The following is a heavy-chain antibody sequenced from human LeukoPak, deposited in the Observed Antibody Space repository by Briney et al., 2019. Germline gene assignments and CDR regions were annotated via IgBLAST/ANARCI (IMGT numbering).Heavy chain of an antibody. CDR2: ISADGGST. V-gene: IGHV3-43*02. CDR1: GLNFDDSA. Sequence: GGSLRLSCVAAGLNFDDSARQWGRQAPGKGLEWVSLISADGGSTFSADSVKGRFSISRDNSKNSLYLQMNSLRSEDTAMYYCAKESGKFDYWGQGTLVAVSS. J-gene: IGHJ4*02. CDR3: AKESGKFDY.